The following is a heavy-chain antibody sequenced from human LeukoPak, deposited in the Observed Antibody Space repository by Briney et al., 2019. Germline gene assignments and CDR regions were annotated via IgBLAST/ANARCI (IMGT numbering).Heavy chain of an antibody. V-gene: IGHV3-33*01. CDR3: ARDLKGRGCKSGPEY. CDR1: GFTFSIYG. CDR2: IWYDGSKT. J-gene: IGHJ4*02. D-gene: IGHD2/OR15-2a*01. Sequence: GGSLRLSCAASGFTFSIYGMHWVRQAPGKGLEWVAIIWYDGSKTYYADSVKGRFTISRDNSKNTLYLQMNSLRAEDTAVYYCARDLKGRGCKSGPEYWGQGTLVTVSS.